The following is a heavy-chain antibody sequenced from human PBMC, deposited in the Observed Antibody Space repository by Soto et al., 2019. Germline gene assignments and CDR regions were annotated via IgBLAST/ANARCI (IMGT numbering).Heavy chain of an antibody. CDR3: ARHFDVDPSLDHYYFDL. CDR2: IYASWRT. Sequence: QVQLQESGPGLVKPSETLSLTCTVSGVSITPYFWSWIRQPAGEAPEWLGHIYASWRTTYNPSLKSRFTMFVSQTQVSLRLTSVTAADTAVYYCARHFDVDPSLDHYYFDLWGRGALVTVSS. J-gene: IGHJ2*01. CDR1: GVSITPYF. D-gene: IGHD3-9*01. V-gene: IGHV4-4*07.